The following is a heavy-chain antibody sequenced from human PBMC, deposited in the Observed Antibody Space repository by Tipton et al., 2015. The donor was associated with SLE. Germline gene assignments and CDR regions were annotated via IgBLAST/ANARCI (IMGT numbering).Heavy chain of an antibody. J-gene: IGHJ3*02. CDR2: IYYSGST. Sequence: LRLSCTVSGGSISSSSYYWGWIRQPPGKGLEWIGSIYYSGSTYYNPSLKSRVTISVDTSKNQFSLKLSSMTAADTAVYYCASPYYDILTGPHDAFDIWGRGTMVTVSS. D-gene: IGHD3-9*01. CDR1: GGSISSSSYY. CDR3: ASPYYDILTGPHDAFDI. V-gene: IGHV4-39*07.